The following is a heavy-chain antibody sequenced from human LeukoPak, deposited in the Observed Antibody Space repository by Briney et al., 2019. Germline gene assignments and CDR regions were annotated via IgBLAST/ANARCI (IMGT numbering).Heavy chain of an antibody. V-gene: IGHV3-74*01. CDR3: ARAWDFVVGAFDL. Sequence: TGGSLRLSCAASGFTFSSYWMHWVRQAPGKGLVWVSRINSHGSSTSYADSVKGRFTISRDNAKNTLYLQMNSLRVEDTAIYYCARAWDFVVGAFDLWGQGTMVTVSS. CDR2: INSHGSST. D-gene: IGHD2-2*01. J-gene: IGHJ3*01. CDR1: GFTFSSYW.